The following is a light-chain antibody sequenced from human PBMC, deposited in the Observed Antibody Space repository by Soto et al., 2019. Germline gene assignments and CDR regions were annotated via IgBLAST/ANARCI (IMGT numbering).Light chain of an antibody. Sequence: QSDLTQPASVSGSPVQSITISCTGNSSDVGGYNYVSWYQQHPGKAPKLMIYDVSNRPSGVSNRFSGSKSGNTASLTISGLQAEDEADYYCSSYTSSSAYVVFGGGTKVTVL. J-gene: IGLJ2*01. CDR3: SSYTSSSAYVV. CDR1: SSDVGGYNY. V-gene: IGLV2-14*01. CDR2: DVS.